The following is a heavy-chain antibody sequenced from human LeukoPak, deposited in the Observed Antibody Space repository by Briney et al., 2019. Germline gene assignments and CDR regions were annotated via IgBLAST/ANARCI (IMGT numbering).Heavy chain of an antibody. CDR3: ASRVYGSGSFNY. D-gene: IGHD3-10*01. CDR2: IYNSGTT. V-gene: IGHV4-39*01. J-gene: IGHJ4*01. CDR1: GDSISCTSYY. Sequence: PSETLSLTCTVSGDSISCTSYYWDWIRQPPGKGLEWIGSIYNSGTTYYNPSLKSRVTISVDTSKNQFSLKVSSVTAADTAVYYCASRVYGSGSFNYWGQGTLITVSS.